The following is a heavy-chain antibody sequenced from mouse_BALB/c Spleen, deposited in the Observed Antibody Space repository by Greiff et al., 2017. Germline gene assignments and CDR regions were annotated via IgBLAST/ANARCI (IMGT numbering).Heavy chain of an antibody. D-gene: IGHD1-1*01. J-gene: IGHJ3*01. CDR2: ISSGGSYT. Sequence: EVTLVESGGGLVKPGGSLKLSCAASGFTFSSYAMSWVRQSPEKRLEWVAEISSGGSYTYYPDTVTGRFTISRDNAKNTLYLEMSSLRSEDTAMYYCARDLPGSNSAWFAYWGQGTLVTVSA. V-gene: IGHV5-9-4*01. CDR3: ARDLPGSNSAWFAY. CDR1: GFTFSSYA.